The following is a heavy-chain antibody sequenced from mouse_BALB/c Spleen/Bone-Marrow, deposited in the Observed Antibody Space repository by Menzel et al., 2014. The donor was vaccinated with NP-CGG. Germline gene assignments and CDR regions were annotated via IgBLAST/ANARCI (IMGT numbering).Heavy chain of an antibody. J-gene: IGHJ3*01. Sequence: VQLKQSGAELVKPGASVKLSCTASGFNIKDTYMHWVKQRPEQGLEWIGRIDPANGNTKYDPKFQGKATITADTSSNTAYLQLSGLTSEDTAVYYCAFYYYGSSLFAYWGQGTLVTVSA. V-gene: IGHV14-3*02. CDR3: AFYYYGSSLFAY. CDR1: GFNIKDTY. CDR2: IDPANGNT. D-gene: IGHD1-1*01.